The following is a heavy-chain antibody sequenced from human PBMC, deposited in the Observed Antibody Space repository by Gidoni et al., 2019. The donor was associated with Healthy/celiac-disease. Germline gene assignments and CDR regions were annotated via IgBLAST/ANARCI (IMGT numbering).Heavy chain of an antibody. CDR2: ISGSGGST. Sequence: EVQLLESGGGLVQAGGSLRLPWAASGFTFSRYAMSWVRQEPGKGLEWGSAISGSGGSTYYADSVKGRFTISRDNSKNTLYLQMNSLRAEDTAVYYCAKDPKDIVVVPAAVAHYYYYGMDVWGQGTTVTVSS. CDR3: AKDPKDIVVVPAAVAHYYYYGMDV. D-gene: IGHD2-2*01. J-gene: IGHJ6*02. V-gene: IGHV3-23*01. CDR1: GFTFSRYA.